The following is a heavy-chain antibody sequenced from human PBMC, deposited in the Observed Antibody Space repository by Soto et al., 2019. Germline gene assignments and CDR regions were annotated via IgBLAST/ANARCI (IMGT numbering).Heavy chain of an antibody. J-gene: IGHJ4*02. Sequence: SVKVSCKASGYTFTSYGISWVRQAPGQGLEWMGGIIPIFGTANYAQKFQGRVTITADESTSTAYMELSSLRSEDTAVYYCARENGSGSYGNWGQGTLVTVSS. D-gene: IGHD3-10*01. V-gene: IGHV1-69*13. CDR2: IIPIFGTA. CDR3: ARENGSGSYGN. CDR1: GYTFTSYG.